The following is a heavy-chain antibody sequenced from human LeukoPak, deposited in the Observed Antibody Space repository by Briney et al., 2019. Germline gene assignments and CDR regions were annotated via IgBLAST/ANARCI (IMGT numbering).Heavy chain of an antibody. J-gene: IGHJ4*02. CDR1: GFTFSDYY. CDR2: ISSSGSTI. V-gene: IGHV3-11*01. D-gene: IGHD7-27*01. CDR3: TTDNGGSGYDY. Sequence: GGSLRLSCAASGFTFSDYYMSWIRQAPGKGLEWVSYISSSGSTIYYADSVKGRFTISRDNAKNSLYLQMNSLKTEDTAVYYCTTDNGGSGYDYWGQGTLVTVSS.